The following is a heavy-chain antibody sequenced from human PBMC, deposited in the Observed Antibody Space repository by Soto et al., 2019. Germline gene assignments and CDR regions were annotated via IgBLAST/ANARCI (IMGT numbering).Heavy chain of an antibody. V-gene: IGHV2-26*01. J-gene: IGHJ6*02. CDR2: IFSNDEK. D-gene: IGHD1-26*01. CDR3: ARMWDRCKHYYYYGMDV. Sequence: YGPTPVNPTETLTKTCTVSGFSLTNTRMGVSWIRQPPGKALEWLAHIFSNDEKSYSTSLKSRLTISKDTSKSQVVLTMTNMDPVDKATEYFARMWDRCKHYYYYGMDVCGQ. CDR1: GFSLTNTRMG.